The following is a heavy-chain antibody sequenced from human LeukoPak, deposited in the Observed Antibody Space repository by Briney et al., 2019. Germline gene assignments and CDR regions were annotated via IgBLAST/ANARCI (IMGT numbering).Heavy chain of an antibody. CDR2: IGTAGDT. CDR3: ARVYSSSWEYYFDY. J-gene: IGHJ4*02. CDR1: GFTFSSCD. V-gene: IGHV3-13*01. D-gene: IGHD6-13*01. Sequence: GGSLRLSCAASGFTFSSCDMHWVRQATGKGLEWVSAIGTAGDTYYPGSVKGRFTISRENAKNSLYLQMNSLRAGDTAVYYYARVYSSSWEYYFDYWGQGTLVTVSS.